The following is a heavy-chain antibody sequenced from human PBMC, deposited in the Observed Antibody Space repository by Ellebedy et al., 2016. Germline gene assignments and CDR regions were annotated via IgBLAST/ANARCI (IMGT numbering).Heavy chain of an antibody. Sequence: SETLSLXXTVSGGSISSGGYYWSWIRQHPGKGLEWIGYIYYSGSTYYNPSLKSRVTISVDTSKNQFSLKLSSVTAADTAVYYCARSIVVVPAAMRHQYFDYWGQGTLVTVSS. D-gene: IGHD2-2*01. CDR1: GGSISSGGYY. CDR3: ARSIVVVPAAMRHQYFDY. V-gene: IGHV4-31*03. J-gene: IGHJ4*02. CDR2: IYYSGST.